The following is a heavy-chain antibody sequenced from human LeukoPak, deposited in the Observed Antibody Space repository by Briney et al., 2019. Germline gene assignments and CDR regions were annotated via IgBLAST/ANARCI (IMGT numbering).Heavy chain of an antibody. D-gene: IGHD6-19*01. CDR1: GFTFSSYA. J-gene: IGHJ4*02. CDR3: AKDPHGEQWLVDY. V-gene: IGHV3-30-3*01. Sequence: PGRSLRLSCAASGFTFSSYAMHWVRQAPGKGLEWVAVISYDGSNKYYADSVKGRFTISRDNSKNTLYLQMNSLRAEDTAVYYCAKDPHGEQWLVDYWGQGTLVTVSS. CDR2: ISYDGSNK.